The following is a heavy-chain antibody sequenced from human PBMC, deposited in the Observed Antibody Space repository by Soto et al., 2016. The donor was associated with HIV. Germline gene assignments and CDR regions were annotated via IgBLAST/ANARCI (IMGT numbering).Heavy chain of an antibody. V-gene: IGHV3-74*01. CDR1: GFKFSTYT. Sequence: EVQLVESGGGLVQPGGSLRLSCEASGFKFSTYTIRWVRQDSEKGLVWVSRINSDGSNIDYADFVKGRFTVSRDNAKTTVYLQMNSLKVEDTAVYFCARDLGGDYNFWYGYYPFDYWGRGTLVTVSS. CDR2: INSDGSNI. D-gene: IGHD3-3*01. J-gene: IGHJ4*02. CDR3: ARDLGGDYNFWYGYYPFDY.